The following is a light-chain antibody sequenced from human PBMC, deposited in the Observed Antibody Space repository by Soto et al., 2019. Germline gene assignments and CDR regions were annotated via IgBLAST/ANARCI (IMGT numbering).Light chain of an antibody. CDR1: QSVSSSY. V-gene: IGKV3-20*01. CDR3: QQYGSSRT. Sequence: EIVLTQSPGTLSLSPGERATLSCRASQSVSSSYLAWYQQKPGQAPRLLIYGASSRATGIPDRFSGSGSGTDFTLTISILEPEDFAVYYCQQYGSSRTFGQGTKVEIK. J-gene: IGKJ1*01. CDR2: GAS.